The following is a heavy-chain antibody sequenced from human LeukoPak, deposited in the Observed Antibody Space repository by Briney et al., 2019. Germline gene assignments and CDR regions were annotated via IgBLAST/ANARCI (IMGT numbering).Heavy chain of an antibody. V-gene: IGHV4-38-2*01. CDR2: IYHSGST. CDR3: ARNLVMVRGLIADY. J-gene: IGHJ4*02. CDR1: GYSISSGYY. Sequence: SETLSLSCAVSGYSISSGYYWGWIRQPPGKGLEWIGSIYHSGSTYYNPSLKSRVTISVDTSKNQFSLKLSSVTAADTAVYYCARNLVMVRGLIADYWGQETLVTVSS. D-gene: IGHD3-10*01.